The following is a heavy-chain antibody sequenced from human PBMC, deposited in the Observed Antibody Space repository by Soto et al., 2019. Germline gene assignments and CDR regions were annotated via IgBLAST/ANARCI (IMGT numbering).Heavy chain of an antibody. CDR3: TKEKSVMYSGYDAFDI. D-gene: IGHD5-12*01. J-gene: IGHJ3*02. CDR1: FTFSSYE. Sequence: FTFSSYEMDWVRQAPGKGLEWVAYISSSGYIMYADSVKGRFTISRDNADNSLYLQMNSLRAEDTAVYYCTKEKSVMYSGYDAFDIWGRGTMVTVSS. V-gene: IGHV3-48*03. CDR2: ISSSGYI.